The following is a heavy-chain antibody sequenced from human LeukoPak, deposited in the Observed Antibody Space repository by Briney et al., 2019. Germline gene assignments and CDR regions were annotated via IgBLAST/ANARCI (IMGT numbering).Heavy chain of an antibody. V-gene: IGHV3-11*01. CDR1: GFAFSGYY. J-gene: IGHJ5*01. D-gene: IGHD3-22*01. CDR3: ARDLFSEYYDSSGYFDY. CDR2: ISRRGESV. Sequence: GGSLRLSCVGSGFAFSGYYMNWIRQAPGKGLEWLAFISRRGESVLYADSVRGRFTVSRDNAKKAVYLQMDSLTAEDTAMYYCARDLFSEYYDSSGYFDYWGNGALVTVSS.